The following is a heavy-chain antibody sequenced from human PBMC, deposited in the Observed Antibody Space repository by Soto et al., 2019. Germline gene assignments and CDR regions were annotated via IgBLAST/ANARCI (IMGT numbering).Heavy chain of an antibody. D-gene: IGHD4-4*01. CDR3: TRRVRSTGLLDY. CDR1: GNSISGTSSF. J-gene: IGHJ4*02. Sequence: QLQLRESGPGLVKPSETLSLTCTVSGNSISGTSSFWAWIRQPPGKNLEWIGSVYYTGSTYYISSLKSRVSISIDTSKNQFSLSLNSVTAADTAVYYCTRRVRSTGLLDYWGQGALVTVSS. CDR2: VYYTGST. V-gene: IGHV4-39*01.